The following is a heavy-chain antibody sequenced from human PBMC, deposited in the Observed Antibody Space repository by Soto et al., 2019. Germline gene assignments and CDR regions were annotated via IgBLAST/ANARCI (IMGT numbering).Heavy chain of an antibody. J-gene: IGHJ4*02. D-gene: IGHD3-22*01. CDR3: ARGYYDSSGPFDY. CDR2: INHSGST. CDR1: GGSFSGYY. V-gene: IGHV4-34*01. Sequence: QVQLQQWGAGLLKPSETLSLTCAVYGGSFSGYYWSWIRQPPGKGLEWIGEINHSGSTNYNPSLKSRVTISVDTSKNQFSLKLSSVTAADTAVYYCARGYYDSSGPFDYWGQGTLVTVSS.